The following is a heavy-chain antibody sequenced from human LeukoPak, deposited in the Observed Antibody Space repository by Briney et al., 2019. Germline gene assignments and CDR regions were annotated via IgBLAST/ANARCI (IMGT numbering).Heavy chain of an antibody. CDR3: ARDQSIVGATNWFGP. CDR2: ISAYNGNT. Sequence: ASVKVSCKASGYTFTSYGISWVRQAPGQGLEWMGWISAYNGNTNYAQKLQGRVTMTTDTSTSTAYMELRSLGSDDTAVYYCARDQSIVGATNWFGPWGQGTLVTVSS. V-gene: IGHV1-18*01. CDR1: GYTFTSYG. J-gene: IGHJ5*02. D-gene: IGHD1-26*01.